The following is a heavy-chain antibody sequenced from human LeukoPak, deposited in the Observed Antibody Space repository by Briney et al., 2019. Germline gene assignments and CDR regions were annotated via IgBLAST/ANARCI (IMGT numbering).Heavy chain of an antibody. V-gene: IGHV4-30-4*01. J-gene: IGHJ5*02. CDR2: MYYSGST. CDR1: GGSISSGDYY. Sequence: SQTLSLTCTVSGGSISSGDYYWSWIRQPPGKGLEWIAYMYYSGSTYYNPSLKSRVTMSADTSKNQLSLKLSSVTAADTAVYYCARPYYYDSRIDPWGQGTLSPSPQ. CDR3: ARPYYYDSRIDP. D-gene: IGHD3-22*01.